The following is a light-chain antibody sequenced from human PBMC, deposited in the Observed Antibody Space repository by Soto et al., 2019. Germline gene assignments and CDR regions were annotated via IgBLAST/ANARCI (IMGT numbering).Light chain of an antibody. CDR1: QTITTY. CDR2: GAS. J-gene: IGKJ5*01. CDR3: QQFNSL. Sequence: DIHCTHSPSSLSACLVGIFTITCRASQTITTYLSWFQQKPGKAPKLLVYGASSLQSGVPSRFSGSGSGTEFTLTISSLQSEDFATYYCQQFNSLFGQGTRLEIK. V-gene: IGKV1-39*01.